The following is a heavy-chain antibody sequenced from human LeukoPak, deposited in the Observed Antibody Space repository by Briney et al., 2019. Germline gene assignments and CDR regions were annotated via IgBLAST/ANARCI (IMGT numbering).Heavy chain of an antibody. J-gene: IGHJ4*02. CDR2: INPSGGST. D-gene: IGHD3-10*01. CDR1: GYTFTSYY. V-gene: IGHV1-46*03. CDR3: ARGRRFPTMVRGVTVDY. Sequence: ASVKVSCKASGYTFTSYYMHWVRQAPGQGLEWMGIINPSGGSTSYAQKFQGRVTMTRDTSTSTVYMELSSLRSEDTAVYYCARGRRFPTMVRGVTVDYWGQETLVTVSS.